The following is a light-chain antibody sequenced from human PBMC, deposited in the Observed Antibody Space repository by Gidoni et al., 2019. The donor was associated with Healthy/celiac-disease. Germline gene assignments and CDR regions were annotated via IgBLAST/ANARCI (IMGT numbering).Light chain of an antibody. J-gene: IGKJ1*01. CDR2: DAS. CDR1: QSIATY. Sequence: EIVLTQSPATLSLSPGARATLSCRASQSIATYLAWYQQQPGQAPRLLIYDASHRATDIPARFSGSGSGTEFTLTISNLEPEDFADYYCQQRNNWPPAFGQGTRVEIK. V-gene: IGKV3-11*01. CDR3: QQRNNWPPA.